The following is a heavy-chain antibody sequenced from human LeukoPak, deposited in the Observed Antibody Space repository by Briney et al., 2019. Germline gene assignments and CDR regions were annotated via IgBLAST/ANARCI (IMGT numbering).Heavy chain of an antibody. V-gene: IGHV3-11*01. CDR3: ARSIGLTGGGVDV. CDR2: ITNGGSTI. D-gene: IGHD3-9*01. J-gene: IGHJ6*02. CDR1: GFTFSDYN. Sequence: MPGGPLRLSCEASGFTFSDYNMTWVRQAPGKGLEWVSYITNGGSTIHHADSVKGRFTITRDNPKKPLYLQMNSLRAEDTAVYYCARSIGLTGGGVDVWGQGTTVTVSS.